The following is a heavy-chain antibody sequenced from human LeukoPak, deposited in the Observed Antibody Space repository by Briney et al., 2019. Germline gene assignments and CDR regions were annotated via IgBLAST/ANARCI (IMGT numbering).Heavy chain of an antibody. J-gene: IGHJ6*02. V-gene: IGHV3-33*01. CDR1: GFTFSSYG. CDR2: IWYDGSNK. D-gene: IGHD3-16*01. Sequence: GGSLTLSCAASGFTFSSYGMHWVRQAPGKGLEWVAVIWYDGSNKYYADSVKGRFTISRDNSKNTLYLQMNSLRAEDTAVYYCARDADRGRYGHGMDVWGQGTTVTVSS. CDR3: ARDADRGRYGHGMDV.